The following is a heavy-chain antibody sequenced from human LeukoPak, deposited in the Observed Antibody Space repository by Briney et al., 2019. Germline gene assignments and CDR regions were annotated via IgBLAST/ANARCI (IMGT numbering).Heavy chain of an antibody. CDR2: ISGSGGST. Sequence: GGSLRLSCAASGFTFSSYAMSWVRQAPGKGLEWVSAISGSGGSTDYADSVKGRFTISRDNSKNTLYLEMNSLRAEDTAVYYCAKDRPTMVRGVPWFYPWGQGTLVTVSS. V-gene: IGHV3-23*01. D-gene: IGHD3-10*01. CDR1: GFTFSSYA. J-gene: IGHJ5*02. CDR3: AKDRPTMVRGVPWFYP.